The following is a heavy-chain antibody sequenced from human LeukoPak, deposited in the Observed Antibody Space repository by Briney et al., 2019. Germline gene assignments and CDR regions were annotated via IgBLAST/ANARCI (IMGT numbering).Heavy chain of an antibody. CDR1: GFTFSSYA. Sequence: PGGSLRVSCAASGFTFSSYAMHWVRQAPGKGLEWVAVISYDGSNKYYADSVKGRLTISRDNSKNTLYLQMNSLRAEDTAVYYCARALSAEVAAALEYWGQGTLVTVSS. J-gene: IGHJ4*02. V-gene: IGHV3-30-3*01. D-gene: IGHD6-13*01. CDR3: ARALSAEVAAALEY. CDR2: ISYDGSNK.